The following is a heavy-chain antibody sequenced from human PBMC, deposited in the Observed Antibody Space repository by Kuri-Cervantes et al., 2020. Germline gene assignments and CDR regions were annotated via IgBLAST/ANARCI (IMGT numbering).Heavy chain of an antibody. CDR3: ARDGTGSSWYRYYGMDV. CDR2: ISYDGSNK. J-gene: IGHJ6*02. Sequence: GGSLRLSCAASGFTFSSYGMHWVRQAPGKGLEWVAVISYDGSNKYYADSVKGRFTISRDNSKKTLYLQMNSLRAEDTAVYYCARDGTGSSWYRYYGMDVWGQGTTVTVSS. CDR1: GFTFSSYG. V-gene: IGHV3-30*03. D-gene: IGHD6-13*01.